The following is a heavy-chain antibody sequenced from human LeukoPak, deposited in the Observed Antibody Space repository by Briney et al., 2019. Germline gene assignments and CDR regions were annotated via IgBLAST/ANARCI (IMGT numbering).Heavy chain of an antibody. D-gene: IGHD3-22*01. V-gene: IGHV1-69*05. Sequence: SVKVSCKASGGTFSSYAISWVRQAPGQGLEWMGRIIPIFGTADYAQKFQGRVTITTDESTSTAYMELSSLRSEDTAVYYCARVPIYYDSSGYYPWGQGTLVTASS. J-gene: IGHJ5*02. CDR3: ARVPIYYDSSGYYP. CDR1: GGTFSSYA. CDR2: IIPIFGTA.